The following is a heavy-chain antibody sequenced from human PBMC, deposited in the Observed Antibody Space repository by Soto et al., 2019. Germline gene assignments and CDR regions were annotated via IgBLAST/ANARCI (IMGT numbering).Heavy chain of an antibody. J-gene: IGHJ5*02. V-gene: IGHV6-1*01. CDR2: TYYRSKWYN. CDR1: GDSVSSNSAA. D-gene: IGHD6-13*01. Sequence: SQTLSLTCAISGDSVSSNSAAWTWIRQSPSRGLEFLGRTYYRSKWYNDYAMSVKSRITINPDTSKNQFSLQLNSVTPEDTAVYYCAREVEHQLAYNWFDPRGQGTPVTVSS. CDR3: AREVEHQLAYNWFDP.